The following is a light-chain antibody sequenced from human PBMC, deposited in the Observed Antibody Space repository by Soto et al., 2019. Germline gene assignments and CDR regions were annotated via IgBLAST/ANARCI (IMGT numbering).Light chain of an antibody. CDR2: DVS. Sequence: EIVLTQSPGTLSLSPGERATLSCMASQSVSSSYLAWYQQKPGQAPRLLVYDVSNRATGIPARFSGGGSGTDFTLTISNLEPEDFAVYYCQQRSDWPWTFGQGTKVDIK. CDR1: QSVSSSY. V-gene: IGKV3-11*01. CDR3: QQRSDWPWT. J-gene: IGKJ1*01.